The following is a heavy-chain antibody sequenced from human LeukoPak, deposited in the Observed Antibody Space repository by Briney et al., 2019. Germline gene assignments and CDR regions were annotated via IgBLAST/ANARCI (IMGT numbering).Heavy chain of an antibody. Sequence: SETLSLTCTVSGGSISSSSYYWGWIRQPPGKGLEWIGSIYYSGSTYYNPSLKSRVTISVDTSKNQFSLKPSSVTAADTAVYYCARQGRFLEWLLYGFDYWGQGTLVTVSS. V-gene: IGHV4-39*01. J-gene: IGHJ4*02. CDR1: GGSISSSSYY. D-gene: IGHD3-3*01. CDR2: IYYSGST. CDR3: ARQGRFLEWLLYGFDY.